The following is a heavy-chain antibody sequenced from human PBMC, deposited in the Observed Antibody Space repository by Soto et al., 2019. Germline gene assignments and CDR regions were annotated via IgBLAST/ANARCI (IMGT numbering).Heavy chain of an antibody. CDR3: ARDRSGRELLPYDY. V-gene: IGHV3-30-3*01. CDR2: ISYDGSNK. Sequence: QVQLVESGGGVVQPGRSLRLSCAASGFTFSSYAMHWVRQAPGKGLEWVAVISYDGSNKYYADSVKGRFTISRDNSKNPLDLQMHSLRAEDTAVYYCARDRSGRELLPYDYWGQGTLGTVSS. CDR1: GFTFSSYA. J-gene: IGHJ4*02. D-gene: IGHD1-26*01.